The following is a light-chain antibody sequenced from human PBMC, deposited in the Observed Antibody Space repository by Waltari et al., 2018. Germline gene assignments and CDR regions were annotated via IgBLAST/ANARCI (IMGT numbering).Light chain of an antibody. CDR2: YDD. V-gene: IGLV1-36*01. CDR3: AAWDDSLNGLL. J-gene: IGLJ2*01. CDR1: SSNIGSNS. Sequence: QSALTQPPSASEAARKSVTISCSGSSSNIGSNSVSWYKQLPGTGPKLLIYYDDQRVSGVSDRFSGAKSGTSASLAISGVQTEDGANYYCAAWDDSLNGLLFGGGTRLTVL.